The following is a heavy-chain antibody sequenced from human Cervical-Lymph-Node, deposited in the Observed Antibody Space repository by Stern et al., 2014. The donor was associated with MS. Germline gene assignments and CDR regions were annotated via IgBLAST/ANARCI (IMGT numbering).Heavy chain of an antibody. J-gene: IGHJ4*02. D-gene: IGHD3-16*02. CDR3: AKEGDYVWGNYRAM. CDR2: INTQSGNP. V-gene: IGHV7-4-1*02. Sequence: QMQLVQSGSELKKPGASVKVSCKTSGYTFTTYAINWVRQAPGQGLEWMGWINTQSGNPTYAQDFTGRFVFSLDTSISTACLEISSLRAEDTAVYYCAKEGDYVWGNYRAMWGQGTLVTVSS. CDR1: GYTFTTYA.